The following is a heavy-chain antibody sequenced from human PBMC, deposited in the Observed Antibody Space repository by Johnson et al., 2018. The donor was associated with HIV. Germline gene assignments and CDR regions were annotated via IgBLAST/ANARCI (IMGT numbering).Heavy chain of an antibody. CDR3: ARDIMRGGSYYDAFDI. CDR1: GFTFDDYA. D-gene: IGHD3-16*01. CDR2: IYSGGST. V-gene: IGHV3-66*01. J-gene: IGHJ3*02. Sequence: VQLVESGGGVVQPGGSLRLSCAASGFTFDDYAMHWVRQAPGKGLEWVSFIYSGGSTYYADSVKGRFTISRDNSKNTLYLQMNSLRAEDTAVYYCARDIMRGGSYYDAFDIWGQGTMVTVSS.